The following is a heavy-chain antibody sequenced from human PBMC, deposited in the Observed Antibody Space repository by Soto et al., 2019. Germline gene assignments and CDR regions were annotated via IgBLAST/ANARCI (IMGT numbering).Heavy chain of an antibody. V-gene: IGHV1-69*13. D-gene: IGHD3-3*01. CDR2: IIPIFGTA. J-gene: IGHJ6*01. CDR3: ASGNRITISYTPYYYYGMDV. Sequence: GASVKVSCKVSGGTFSSYAISWVRQAPGQGLGWMGGIIPIFGTANYAQKFQGRVTITADESTSTAYMELSSLRSEDTAVYYCASGNRITISYTPYYYYGMDVWGQGTTVNISS. CDR1: GGTFSSYA.